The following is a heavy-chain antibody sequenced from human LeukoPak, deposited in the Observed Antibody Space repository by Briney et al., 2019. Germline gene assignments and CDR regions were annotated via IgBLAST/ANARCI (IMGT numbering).Heavy chain of an antibody. CDR1: GFTFSSYS. Sequence: PGGSLRLSCAASGFTFSSYSMNWVRQAPGKGLEWVSYISSSSSTIYYADSVKGRFTISRDNSKNTLYLQMNSLRAEDTAVYYCAKDPPGYCSGGSCYASFDYWGQGTLVTVSS. CDR3: AKDPPGYCSGGSCYASFDY. V-gene: IGHV3-48*01. J-gene: IGHJ4*02. D-gene: IGHD2-15*01. CDR2: ISSSSSTI.